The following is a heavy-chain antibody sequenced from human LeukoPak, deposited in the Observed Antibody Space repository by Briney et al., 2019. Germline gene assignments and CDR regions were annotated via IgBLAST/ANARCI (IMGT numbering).Heavy chain of an antibody. J-gene: IGHJ6*03. Sequence: SQTLSLTCAISGDSVSSNSAAWNWIRQSPSRGLEWLGRTYYRSKWNNDYAVSVKSRITINPDTSKNRFSLRLNSVTPEDTAVYYCARDKSYSSAWLNYYYMDVWGKGTTVTVSS. CDR3: ARDKSYSSAWLNYYYMDV. CDR1: GDSVSSNSAA. CDR2: TYYRSKWNN. D-gene: IGHD6-19*01. V-gene: IGHV6-1*01.